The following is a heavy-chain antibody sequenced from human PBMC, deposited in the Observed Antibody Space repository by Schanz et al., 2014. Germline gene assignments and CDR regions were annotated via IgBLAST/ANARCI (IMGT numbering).Heavy chain of an antibody. CDR1: GFTFNSYA. V-gene: IGHV3-23*01. CDR2: ISHSGGSK. Sequence: DVQLLESGGGLVQPGGSLRLSCAASGFTFNSYAMTWVRQAPGQGLEWVSSISHSGGSKYYADSVKGRFTISRDNSENTLYLQMNTLRAEDTSVYYCARDRGYCSGGSCLTFDYWGQGTLVAVSS. J-gene: IGHJ4*02. D-gene: IGHD2-15*01. CDR3: ARDRGYCSGGSCLTFDY.